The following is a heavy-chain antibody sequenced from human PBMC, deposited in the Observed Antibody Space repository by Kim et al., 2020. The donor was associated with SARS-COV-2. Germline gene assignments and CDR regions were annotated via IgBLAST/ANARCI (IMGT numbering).Heavy chain of an antibody. CDR2: IYSGGST. CDR1: GFTVSSNY. V-gene: IGHV3-53*01. CDR3: ARDWGEYYFDY. Sequence: GGSLRLSCAASGFTVSSNYMSWVRQAPGKGLEWVSVIYSGGSTFYADSVKGRFTISRDNSKNTLYLQMNSLRAEDTAVYYCARDWGEYYFDYWGQGTLVTVSS. D-gene: IGHD3-10*01. J-gene: IGHJ4*02.